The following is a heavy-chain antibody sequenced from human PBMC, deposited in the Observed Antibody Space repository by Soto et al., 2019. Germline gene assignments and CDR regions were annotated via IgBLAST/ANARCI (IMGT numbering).Heavy chain of an antibody. D-gene: IGHD3-10*01. CDR3: GTGAGGGGY. CDR2: IYSGGYT. CDR1: GFTVSNNY. V-gene: IGHV3-53*01. J-gene: IGHJ4*02. Sequence: EVQLVESGGGLIQPGGSLRLSCAVSGFTVSNNYMSWVRQAPGKGLEGVSVIYSGGYTAYGDSVKGRFTISRDNSKNTLFLQMSRRGAADSAVFYWGTGAGGGGYWGQGTLVTVSS.